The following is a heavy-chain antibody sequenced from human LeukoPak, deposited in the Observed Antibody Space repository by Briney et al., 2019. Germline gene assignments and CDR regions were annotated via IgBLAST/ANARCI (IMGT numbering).Heavy chain of an antibody. Sequence: GASVKVSCKASGYTFTSYGISWVRQAPGQGLEWMGRIVPILGIANYAQKFQGRVTITADKSTSTAYMELSSLRSEDTAVYYCASAHGGYSSSSGVDYWGQGTLVTVSS. J-gene: IGHJ4*02. CDR1: GYTFTSYG. V-gene: IGHV1-69*04. CDR3: ASAHGGYSSSSGVDY. CDR2: IVPILGIA. D-gene: IGHD6-13*01.